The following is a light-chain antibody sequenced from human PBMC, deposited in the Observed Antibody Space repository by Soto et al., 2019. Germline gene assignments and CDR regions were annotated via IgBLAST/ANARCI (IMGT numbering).Light chain of an antibody. CDR2: AAS. CDR1: QGISSY. J-gene: IGKJ4*01. Sequence: DIQLTQSPSFLSASVGDRVTITCRASQGISSYLAWYQQKSGKAPILLIFAASTLQSGVPSRFSGSGSGTEFPLISSSLQPEDSATYYYQQVNVYPLTFGGGTKVEIK. CDR3: QQVNVYPLT. V-gene: IGKV1-9*01.